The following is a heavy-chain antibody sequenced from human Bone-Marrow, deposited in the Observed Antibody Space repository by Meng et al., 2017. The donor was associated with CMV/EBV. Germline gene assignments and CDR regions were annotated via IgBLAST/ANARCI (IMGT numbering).Heavy chain of an antibody. CDR2: ISSSGSTI. CDR3: ARLLWFGELSPGGGAD. D-gene: IGHD3-10*01. CDR1: GFTFSSYE. Sequence: GGSLRLSCAASGFTFSSYEMNWVRQAPGKGLEWVSYISSSGSTIYYADSVKGRFTISRDNAKNSLYLQMNSLRAEDTAVYYCARLLWFGELSPGGGADWGPGKLVNVSS. J-gene: IGHJ4*02. V-gene: IGHV3-48*03.